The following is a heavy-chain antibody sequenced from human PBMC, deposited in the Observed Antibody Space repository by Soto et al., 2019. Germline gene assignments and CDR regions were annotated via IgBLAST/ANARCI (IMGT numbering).Heavy chain of an antibody. J-gene: IGHJ6*02. D-gene: IGHD6-19*01. CDR3: ARDLVSGRDYYYYYGMDV. CDR2: INHSGGT. CDR1: GGSFSGYY. V-gene: IGHV4-34*01. Sequence: SETLSLTCAVYGGSFSGYYWSWIRQPPGKGLEWIGEINHSGGTNYNPSLKSRVTISVDTSKNQFSLKLSSVTAADTAVYYCARDLVSGRDYYYYYGMDVWGQGTTVTVSS.